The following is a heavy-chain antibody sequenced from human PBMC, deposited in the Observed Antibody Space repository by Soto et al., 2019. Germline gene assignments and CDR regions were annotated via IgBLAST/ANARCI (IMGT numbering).Heavy chain of an antibody. J-gene: IGHJ5*02. Sequence: SETLSLTCTVSGGSISSSSYYWGWIRQPPGKGLEWIGSIYYSGSTYYNPSLKSRVTISVDTSKNQFSLKLSSVTAADTAVYYCARHKRDYDSSGYYPSYNWFDPWGQGTLVTVSS. CDR1: GGSISSSSYY. V-gene: IGHV4-39*01. D-gene: IGHD3-22*01. CDR2: IYYSGST. CDR3: ARHKRDYDSSGYYPSYNWFDP.